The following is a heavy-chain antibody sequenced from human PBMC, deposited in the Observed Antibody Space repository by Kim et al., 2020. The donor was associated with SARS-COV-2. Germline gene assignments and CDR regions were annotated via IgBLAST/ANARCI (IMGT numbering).Heavy chain of an antibody. Sequence: RIKYVADSGKGGLPISRDNSKSTLYLQMNSLRAEDTAVYYCARERDYGMDVWGQGTTVTVSS. CDR3: ARERDYGMDV. V-gene: IGHV3-30*03. J-gene: IGHJ6*02. CDR2: RIK.